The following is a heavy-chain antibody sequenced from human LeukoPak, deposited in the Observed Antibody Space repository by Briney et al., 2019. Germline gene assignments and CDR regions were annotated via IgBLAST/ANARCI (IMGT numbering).Heavy chain of an antibody. CDR2: ISSSSSYT. Sequence: GGSLRLSCAASGLTFSDYYMSWIRQAPGKGLEWVSYISSSSSYTNYADSVKGRFTISRDNAKNSLYLQMNSLRAEDTAVYYCASYSIAAAGFDYWGQRTLVTVSS. D-gene: IGHD6-13*01. J-gene: IGHJ4*02. CDR3: ASYSIAAAGFDY. CDR1: GLTFSDYY. V-gene: IGHV3-11*06.